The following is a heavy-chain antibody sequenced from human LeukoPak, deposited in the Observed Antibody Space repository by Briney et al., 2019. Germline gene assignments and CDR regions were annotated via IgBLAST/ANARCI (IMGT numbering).Heavy chain of an antibody. D-gene: IGHD4/OR15-4a*01. Sequence: GGSLRLSCAASGFTFSSYEMNWVRQAPGKGLEWVSYISSSGSTIYYADSVKGRFTISRDNSKNTLYLQMKSLRAEDTAVYYCAKEIYGDPTGGRFQHWGQGILVTVSS. CDR3: AKEIYGDPTGGRFQH. CDR1: GFTFSSYE. J-gene: IGHJ1*01. CDR2: ISSSGSTI. V-gene: IGHV3-48*03.